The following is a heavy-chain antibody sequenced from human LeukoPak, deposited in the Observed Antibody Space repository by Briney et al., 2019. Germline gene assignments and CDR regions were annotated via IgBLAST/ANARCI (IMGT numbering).Heavy chain of an antibody. D-gene: IGHD4-17*01. CDR2: IKQDGGEK. CDR3: ARLTTVTTFDS. V-gene: IGHV3-7*01. J-gene: IGHJ4*02. CDR1: GFTFSRYW. Sequence: PGGSLRLSCAASGFTFSRYWMSWVRLAPGKGLEWVANIKQDGGEKYYVDSVKGRFTISRDNAKNSLYLQMDSLRAEDTAMYYCARLTTVTTFDSWGQGTLVTVSS.